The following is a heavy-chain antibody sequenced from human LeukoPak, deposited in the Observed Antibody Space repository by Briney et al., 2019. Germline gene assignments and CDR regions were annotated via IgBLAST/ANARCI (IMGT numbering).Heavy chain of an antibody. J-gene: IGHJ5*02. V-gene: IGHV4-34*01. D-gene: IGHD2-2*01. CDR1: GGSFSGYY. CDR3: ARGYCSSTSCPQGWFDP. Sequence: PSETLSLTCAVYGGSFSGYYWSWIRQPPGKGLEWIGKINHSGSTNYNPSLKSRVTISVDTSKNQFSLKLSSVTAADTAVYYCARGYCSSTSCPQGWFDPWGQGTLVTVSS. CDR2: INHSGST.